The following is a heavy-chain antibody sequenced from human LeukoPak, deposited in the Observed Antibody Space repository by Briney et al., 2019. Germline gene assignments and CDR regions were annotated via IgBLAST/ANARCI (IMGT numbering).Heavy chain of an antibody. CDR1: GGSISSYY. D-gene: IGHD3-22*01. J-gene: IGHJ4*02. CDR2: IYYSGST. CDR3: ARGGRYYDSRGYHREYYFDF. V-gene: IGHV4-59*01. Sequence: SETLSLTCTVSGGSISSYYWSWIRQPPGKGLEWIGYIYYSGSTNYNPSLRSRVTISVDTSNNQFSLRLSSVTAADTAVYYCARGGRYYDSRGYHREYYFDFWGQGTLVTVSS.